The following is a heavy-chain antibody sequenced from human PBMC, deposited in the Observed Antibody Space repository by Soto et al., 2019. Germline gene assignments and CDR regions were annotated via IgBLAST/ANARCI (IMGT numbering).Heavy chain of an antibody. V-gene: IGHV3-74*03. CDR2: ISSDGSST. CDR1: GFTFSGSW. D-gene: IGHD1-1*01. CDR3: ATAGTGTFTY. J-gene: IGHJ4*02. Sequence: EVQLVESGGGLVQPGGSLRLSCAASGFTFSGSWMHWVRQAPGKGLVWVSRISSDGSSTTYADSVKGRFTISRDNAKNMLYLQMNSLRAEDTAVSYCATAGTGTFTYWGQGTLATVSS.